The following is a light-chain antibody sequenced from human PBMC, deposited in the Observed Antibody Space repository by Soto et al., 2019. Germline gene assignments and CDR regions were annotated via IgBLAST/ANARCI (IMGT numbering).Light chain of an antibody. Sequence: EIVMTQSPATLSASPGERATLSCRASQSVSSNLAWYQQKPGQAPRLLIYGASTRAAGIPARFSGSGSETEFTLTISRLQSEDFAVYYCQQYDNPTAFGQGTKVEIK. CDR1: QSVSSN. V-gene: IGKV3-15*01. J-gene: IGKJ1*01. CDR3: QQYDNPTA. CDR2: GAS.